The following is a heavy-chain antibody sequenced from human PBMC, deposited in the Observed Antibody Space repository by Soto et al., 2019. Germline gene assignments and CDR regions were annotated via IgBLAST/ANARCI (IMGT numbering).Heavy chain of an antibody. Sequence: SETLSLTCAVYGGSLSVYYWPWIRQPPGTGLEWIGEINHSGSTNYNPSLKSRVTISVDTSKNQFSLKLTSVTAADTAVYYCARDKITGLFDYWGQGTLVTVS. CDR1: GGSLSVYY. CDR2: INHSGST. CDR3: ARDKITGLFDY. D-gene: IGHD2-8*02. V-gene: IGHV4-34*01. J-gene: IGHJ4*02.